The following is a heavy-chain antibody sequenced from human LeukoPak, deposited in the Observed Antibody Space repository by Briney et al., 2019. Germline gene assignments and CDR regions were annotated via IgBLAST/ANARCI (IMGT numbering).Heavy chain of an antibody. D-gene: IGHD3-22*01. J-gene: IGHJ6*03. CDR1: GYTFTSYG. CDR3: ARGYYDSSGYYGRYYYYYMDV. CDR2: ISAYNGNT. Sequence: ASVKVSCKASGYTFTSYGISWVRQAPGQGLEWMGWISAYNGNTNYAQKLQGRVTMTTDTSTSTAYMELRSLRSDDTAVYYCARGYYDSSGYYGRYYYYYMDVWGKGTTVTISS. V-gene: IGHV1-18*01.